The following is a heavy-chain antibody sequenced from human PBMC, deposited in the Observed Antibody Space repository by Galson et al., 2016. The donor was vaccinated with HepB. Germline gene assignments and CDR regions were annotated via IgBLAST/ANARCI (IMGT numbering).Heavy chain of an antibody. CDR1: GFSFSDYY. D-gene: IGHD6-19*01. Sequence: SLRLSCAASGFSFSDYYMSWVRQAPGKGLEWLSFITSSSGYTNYADSVKGRFTISRDTANNSLFLQMNSLRAEDTAVYYCARVQYSSGWFYFDYWGQGTLVTVSS. J-gene: IGHJ4*02. CDR2: ITSSSGYT. CDR3: ARVQYSSGWFYFDY. V-gene: IGHV3-11*06.